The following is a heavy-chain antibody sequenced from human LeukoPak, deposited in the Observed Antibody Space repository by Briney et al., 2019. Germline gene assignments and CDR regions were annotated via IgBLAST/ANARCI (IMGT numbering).Heavy chain of an antibody. CDR3: ARTGYCSGGSCYRAWFDP. CDR2: INHSGST. J-gene: IGHJ5*02. CDR1: GGSFSGCY. V-gene: IGHV4-34*01. D-gene: IGHD2-15*01. Sequence: PSETLSLTCAVYGGSFSGCYWSWIRQPPGKGLEWIGEINHSGSTNYNPSLKSRVAISVDTSKNQFSLKLSSVTAADTAVYYCARTGYCSGGSCYRAWFDPWGQGTLVTVSS.